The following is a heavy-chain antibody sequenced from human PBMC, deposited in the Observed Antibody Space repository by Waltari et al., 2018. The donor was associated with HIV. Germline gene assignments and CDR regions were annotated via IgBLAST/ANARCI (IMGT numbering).Heavy chain of an antibody. Sequence: EVQLVESGGVVVQPGGSLRLSCAACGFTLDDYAMHWVRQAPGKGLEWVSLITWDGGITYYADSVRGRFTISRDNSKNSLYLQINSLRPEDTALYYCAKSVRFLEWLMDYWGQGTLVTVSS. V-gene: IGHV3-43D*04. D-gene: IGHD3-3*01. CDR1: GFTLDDYA. J-gene: IGHJ4*02. CDR2: ITWDGGIT. CDR3: AKSVRFLEWLMDY.